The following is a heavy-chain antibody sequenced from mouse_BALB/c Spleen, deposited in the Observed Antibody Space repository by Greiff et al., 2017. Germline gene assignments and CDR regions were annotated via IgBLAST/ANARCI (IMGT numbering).Heavy chain of an antibody. CDR1: EYEFPSHD. V-gene: IGHV5-2*03. Sequence: DVKLVESGGGLVQPGESLKLSCESNEYEFPSHDMSWVRKTPEKRLELVAAINSDGGSTYYPDTMERRFIISRDNTKKTLYLQMSSLRSEDTALYYCARRNYRYDRFAYWGQGTLVTVSA. CDR2: INSDGGST. CDR3: ARRNYRYDRFAY. J-gene: IGHJ3*01. D-gene: IGHD2-14*01.